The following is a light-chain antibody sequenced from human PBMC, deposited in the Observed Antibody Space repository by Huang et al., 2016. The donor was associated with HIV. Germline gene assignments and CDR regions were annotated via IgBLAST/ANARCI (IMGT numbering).Light chain of an antibody. CDR2: DAS. V-gene: IGKV3-11*01. CDR1: QSVSSY. CDR3: QQRSNWPLT. J-gene: IGKJ4*01. Sequence: EILLTQSPATLSLSPGERATLSCRASQSVSSYLAWYQQKPGQAPRLLIYDASNRATDFTLTISNLEPEDFAVYYCQQRSNWPLTFGGGTKVEI.